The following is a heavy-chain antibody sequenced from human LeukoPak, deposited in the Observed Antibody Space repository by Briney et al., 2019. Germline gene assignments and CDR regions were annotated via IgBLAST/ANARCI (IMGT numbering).Heavy chain of an antibody. J-gene: IGHJ4*02. D-gene: IGHD3-9*01. CDR1: GYTFTGYY. CDR3: ARGVYLYYDILTDFDY. Sequence: ASVKASCKASGYTFTGYYMHWVRQAPGQGLEWMGWINPNSGGTNYAQKFQGRVTMTRDTSISTAYMELSRLRSDDTAVYYCARGVYLYYDILTDFDYWGQGTLVTVSS. V-gene: IGHV1-2*02. CDR2: INPNSGGT.